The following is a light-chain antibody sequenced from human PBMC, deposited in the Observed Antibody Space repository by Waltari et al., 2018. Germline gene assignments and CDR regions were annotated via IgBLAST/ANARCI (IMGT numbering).Light chain of an antibody. Sequence: QSVLTQPPPVSGAPGQRVTIPFTGPGPNIGAGHAVPCYQQLPRAAPKLLIYGSTSRPLGVPARFFGSTSGTSASLAITGLQAEDEADYYCQSYDTSLSVVFGGGTKLTVL. CDR3: QSYDTSLSVV. J-gene: IGLJ3*02. V-gene: IGLV1-40*01. CDR1: GPNIGAGHA. CDR2: GST.